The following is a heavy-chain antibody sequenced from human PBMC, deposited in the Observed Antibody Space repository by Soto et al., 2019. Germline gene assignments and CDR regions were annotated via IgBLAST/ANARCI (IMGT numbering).Heavy chain of an antibody. J-gene: IGHJ5*02. CDR1: GGSFSGYY. CDR3: ASSGGIAAAGTRADP. Sequence: PSETLSLTCAVYGGSFSGYYWSWIRQPPGKGLEWIGEINHSGSTNYNPSLKSRVTISVDTSKNQFSLKLSSVTAADTAVYYCASSGGIAAAGTRADPWGQGTLVTVSS. CDR2: INHSGST. V-gene: IGHV4-34*01. D-gene: IGHD6-13*01.